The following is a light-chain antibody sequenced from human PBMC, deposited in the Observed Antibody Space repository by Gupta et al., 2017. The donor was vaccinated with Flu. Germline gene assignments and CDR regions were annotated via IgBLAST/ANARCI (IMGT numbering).Light chain of an antibody. CDR3: MMYHILPPAARWT. V-gene: IGKV3-15*01. Sequence: TVSPGERATLSIWASQSVSTNLAWYKEKPGQSPRLLSYSGSTRFTDTSVRFSGSAYGSALTLNISSRQSEVFAVYYCMMYHILPPAARWTFGQGTKVEIK. J-gene: IGKJ1*01. CDR2: SGS. CDR1: QSVSTN.